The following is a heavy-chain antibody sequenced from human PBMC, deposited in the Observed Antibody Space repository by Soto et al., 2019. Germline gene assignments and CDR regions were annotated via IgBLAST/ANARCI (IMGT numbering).Heavy chain of an antibody. CDR3: ARTEDSSARVYEFYGLDV. Sequence: QVQLVQSGAEVKKPGSSVKVSCKATGGIFSSYPITWVRQAPGQGLEWLGGIIPAFKTATYAQKFQGRITLFAAESTSTAYMELRSLRSEDTAVYFCARTEDSSARVYEFYGLDVWGPGPTVTVSS. CDR1: GGIFSSYP. V-gene: IGHV1-69*01. D-gene: IGHD2-2*01. CDR2: IIPAFKTA. J-gene: IGHJ6*02.